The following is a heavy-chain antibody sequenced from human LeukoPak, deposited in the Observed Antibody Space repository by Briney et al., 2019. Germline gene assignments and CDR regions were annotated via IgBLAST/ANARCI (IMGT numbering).Heavy chain of an antibody. D-gene: IGHD2-21*02. CDR1: GFTFSSNY. CDR3: ARGVVTAHDAFDI. J-gene: IGHJ3*02. V-gene: IGHV3-53*01. CDR2: IYSGGSA. Sequence: GGSLRLSCAASGFTFSSNYMSWVRQAPGKGLEWVSVIYSGGSAYYADSVKGRFTISRDNSKNTLYLQMNSLRAEDTAVYYCARGVVTAHDAFDIWGQGTMVTVSS.